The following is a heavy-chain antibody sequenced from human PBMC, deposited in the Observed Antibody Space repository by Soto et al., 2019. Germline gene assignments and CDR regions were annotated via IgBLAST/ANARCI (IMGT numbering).Heavy chain of an antibody. J-gene: IGHJ4*02. Sequence: SETLSLTCTVSGGSISSSSYFWGWVRQPPGKGLEWIGSISFGGSTYYNPSLKSRVTISADTSKNQFSLKLSSVTAADTAVYYCVRLFDYWGQGTLVTV. CDR3: VRLFDY. CDR1: GGSISSSSYF. CDR2: ISFGGST. V-gene: IGHV4-39*01.